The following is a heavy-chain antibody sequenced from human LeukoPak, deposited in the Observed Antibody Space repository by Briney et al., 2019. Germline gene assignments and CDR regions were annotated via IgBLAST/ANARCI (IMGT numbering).Heavy chain of an antibody. D-gene: IGHD7-27*01. J-gene: IGHJ4*02. Sequence: ASVKVSCKASGYTFTSYYMHWVRQAPGQGLEWMGIINPSGGSTSYAQKFQGRVTMTRDTSTSTVYMELSSLRSEDTAVYYCARDTRWRGDDWGYYFDYWGQGTLVTVSS. CDR2: INPSGGST. CDR3: ARDTRWRGDDWGYYFDY. CDR1: GYTFTSYY. V-gene: IGHV1-46*01.